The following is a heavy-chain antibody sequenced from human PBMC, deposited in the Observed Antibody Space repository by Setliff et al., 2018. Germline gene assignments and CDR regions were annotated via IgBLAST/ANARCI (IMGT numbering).Heavy chain of an antibody. J-gene: IGHJ6*03. Sequence: GGSLRLSCAASGFTFSSYWMSWVRQAPGKGLEWVANIKQDGSEKYYADSVKGRFTISRDNSKNTLYLQMNSLRAENTAVYYCAKEAANYYYYMDVWGKGTTVTVSS. CDR1: GFTFSSYW. CDR2: IKQDGSEK. D-gene: IGHD2-15*01. V-gene: IGHV3-7*01. CDR3: AKEAANYYYYMDV.